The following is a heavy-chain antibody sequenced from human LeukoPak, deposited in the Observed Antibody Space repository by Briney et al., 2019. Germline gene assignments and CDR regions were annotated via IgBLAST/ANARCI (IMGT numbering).Heavy chain of an antibody. CDR3: AKDPSWIQLWSHYYFDY. V-gene: IGHV3-30*18. Sequence: GGSLRLSCAASGFTFSSYGMHWVRQAPGKGLEWVAVISYDGSNKYYADSVKGRFTISRDNSKNTLYLHMNSLRVEDTAVYYCAKDPSWIQLWSHYYFDYWGQGTLVTVSS. CDR1: GFTFSSYG. J-gene: IGHJ4*02. CDR2: ISYDGSNK. D-gene: IGHD5-18*01.